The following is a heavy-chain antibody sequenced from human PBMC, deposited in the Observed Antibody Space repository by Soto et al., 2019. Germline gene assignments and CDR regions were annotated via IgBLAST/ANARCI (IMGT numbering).Heavy chain of an antibody. D-gene: IGHD4-17*01. CDR2: IIPIFGTA. V-gene: IGHV1-69*12. Sequence: QVQLVQSGAEVKKPGSSVKVSCKASAGTFSSHAISWARQVPGQGLEWMGGIIPIFGTANYAQKFQGRVTITADESTSTAYMELSSLRSAVTAVYYCARDPADYGDNAVYGMAVWGQGTTVTVFS. J-gene: IGHJ6*02. CDR1: AGTFSSHA. CDR3: ARDPADYGDNAVYGMAV.